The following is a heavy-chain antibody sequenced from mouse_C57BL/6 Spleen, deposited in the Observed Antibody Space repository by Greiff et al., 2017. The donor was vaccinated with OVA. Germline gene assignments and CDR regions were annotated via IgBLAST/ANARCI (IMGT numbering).Heavy chain of an antibody. CDR1: GFTFTDYY. D-gene: IGHD4-1*01. CDR2: IRNKANGYTT. V-gene: IGHV7-3*01. CDR3: ALGRGAY. J-gene: IGHJ3*01. Sequence: EVKLMESGGGLVQPGGSLSLSCAASGFTFTDYYMSWVRQPPGKALEWLGFIRNKANGYTTEYSASVKCRFTISRDNSQSILYLQMNALRAEDSATYYCALGRGAYWGQGTLVTVSA.